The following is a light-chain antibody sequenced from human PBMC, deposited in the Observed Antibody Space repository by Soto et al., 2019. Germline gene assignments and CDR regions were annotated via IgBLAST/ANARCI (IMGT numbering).Light chain of an antibody. J-gene: IGKJ5*01. Sequence: IQMTQSPSSVSASVGDRVTITCRASQSISSWLGWYQQKPGTVPKLLIYAASSLQSGVPSRFSGSGAGTEFTLTITSLQPEDFGTYYCQQGDSFPITFGQGTRLEIK. V-gene: IGKV1-12*01. CDR3: QQGDSFPIT. CDR1: QSISSW. CDR2: AAS.